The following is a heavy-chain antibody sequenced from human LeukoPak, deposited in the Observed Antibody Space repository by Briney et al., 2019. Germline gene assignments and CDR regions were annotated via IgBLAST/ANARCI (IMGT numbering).Heavy chain of an antibody. V-gene: IGHV1-18*01. CDR1: GYTFTSYG. CDR3: ARDLGSDDSSGYYSDY. J-gene: IGHJ4*02. D-gene: IGHD3-22*01. CDR2: ISAYNGNT. Sequence: ASVKVSCKASGYTFTSYGISWVRQAPGQGLEWMGWISAYNGNTNYAQKLQGRVTMTTDTSTSTAYMELRSLRSDDTAVYYCARDLGSDDSSGYYSDYWGQGTLVTVSS.